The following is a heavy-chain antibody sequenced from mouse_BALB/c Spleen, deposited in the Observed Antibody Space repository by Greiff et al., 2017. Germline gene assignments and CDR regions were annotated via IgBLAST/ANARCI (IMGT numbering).Heavy chain of an antibody. CDR3: TRGYDGYYDWFAY. CDR1: GFTFSSYT. J-gene: IGHJ3*01. D-gene: IGHD2-3*01. V-gene: IGHV5-6-4*01. CDR2: ISSGGSYT. Sequence: EVKLVESGGGLVKPGGSLKLSCAASGFTFSSYTMSWVRQTPEKRLEWVATISSGGSYTYYPDSVKGRFTISRDNAKNTLYLQMSSLKSEDTAMYYCTRGYDGYYDWFAYWGQGTLVTVSA.